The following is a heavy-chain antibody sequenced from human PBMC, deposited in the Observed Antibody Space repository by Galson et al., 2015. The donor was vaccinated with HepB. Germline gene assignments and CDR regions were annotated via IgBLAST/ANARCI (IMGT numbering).Heavy chain of an antibody. Sequence: SLRLSCAASGFTFSSYWMSWVRQAPGKGLEWVANIKQDGSEKYYVDSVKGRFTISRDNAKNSLYLQMNSLRAEDTAVYYCARRWVTEVNWNNYGFDYWGQGTLVTVSS. CDR3: ARRWVTEVNWNNYGFDY. J-gene: IGHJ4*02. V-gene: IGHV3-7*01. CDR2: IKQDGSEK. D-gene: IGHD1/OR15-1a*01. CDR1: GFTFSSYW.